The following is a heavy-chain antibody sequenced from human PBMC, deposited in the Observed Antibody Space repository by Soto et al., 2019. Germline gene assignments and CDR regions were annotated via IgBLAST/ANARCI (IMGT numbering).Heavy chain of an antibody. Sequence: ASVKVSCKASGYSFATYGFSWVRQAPGQGLECVGWISAHNGDTHYSQKFHGRFTLTTDTSTNTGYMELRSLTYDDTAVYFCATEPIYYDDGSGYYPLGHWGQGTLVTVAS. D-gene: IGHD3-22*01. J-gene: IGHJ4*02. CDR3: ATEPIYYDDGSGYYPLGH. V-gene: IGHV1-18*04. CDR1: GYSFATYG. CDR2: ISAHNGDT.